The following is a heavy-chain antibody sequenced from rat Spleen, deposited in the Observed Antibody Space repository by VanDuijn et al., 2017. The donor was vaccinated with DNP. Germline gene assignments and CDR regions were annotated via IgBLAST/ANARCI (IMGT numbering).Heavy chain of an antibody. Sequence: EVQLVESGGGLVQPGRSMKLSCAASGFTFSHYYMAWVRQAPTMGLEWVAYIRYDGGYTKYGDSVKGRFTISRDNAKNTLYLQMNSLRSEDMATYYCARWNSGHFDYWGQGVMVPVSS. D-gene: IGHD4-3*01. J-gene: IGHJ2*01. CDR1: GFTFSHYY. V-gene: IGHV5-22*01. CDR3: ARWNSGHFDY. CDR2: IRYDGGYT.